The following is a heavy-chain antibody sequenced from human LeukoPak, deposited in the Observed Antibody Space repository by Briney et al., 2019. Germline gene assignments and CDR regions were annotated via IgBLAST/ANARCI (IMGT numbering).Heavy chain of an antibody. Sequence: GGSLRLSCAASGFTFSSYAMSWVRQAPGKGLEWVSAISGSGGSTWYADSVKGRFTISRDNSKNTLFLQMNSLRAEDTAVYYCARKKLGMNYWYFDLWGRGTLVTVSS. D-gene: IGHD7-27*01. J-gene: IGHJ2*01. CDR1: GFTFSSYA. V-gene: IGHV3-23*01. CDR3: ARKKLGMNYWYFDL. CDR2: ISGSGGST.